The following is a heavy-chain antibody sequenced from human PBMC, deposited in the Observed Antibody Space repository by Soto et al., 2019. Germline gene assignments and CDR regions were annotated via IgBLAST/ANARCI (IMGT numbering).Heavy chain of an antibody. V-gene: IGHV4-34*01. D-gene: IGHD5-12*01. J-gene: IGHJ6*02. Sequence: SETLSLTCAVFGGSFSGYYWSWIRQPPGKGLEWIGEINHSGSTNYNPSLKSRVTISVDTSKNQFSLKLSSVTAADTAVYYCARHEYSGYDRGDYYYYGMDVWGQGTTVTVS. CDR2: INHSGST. CDR3: ARHEYSGYDRGDYYYYGMDV. CDR1: GGSFSGYY.